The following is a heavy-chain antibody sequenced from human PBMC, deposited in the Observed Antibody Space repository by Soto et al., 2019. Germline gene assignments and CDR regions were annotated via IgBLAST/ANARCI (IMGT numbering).Heavy chain of an antibody. Sequence: EVQLVESGGGSVKPGGSLRLSCEASGFSFSNAWMSWVRQAPGKGLEWVGRIKSKADGGTTDHAAPVKGRFTLSRDDSKNTLYLQMTGLKAEDTAVYYCTTESWLRLGLHNAYDIWGQGTMVTVSS. J-gene: IGHJ3*02. CDR3: TTESWLRLGLHNAYDI. CDR1: GFSFSNAW. D-gene: IGHD5-12*01. CDR2: IKSKADGGTT. V-gene: IGHV3-15*01.